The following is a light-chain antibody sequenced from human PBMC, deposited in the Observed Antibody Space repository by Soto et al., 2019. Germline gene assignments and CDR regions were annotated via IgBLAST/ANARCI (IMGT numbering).Light chain of an antibody. Sequence: EIVLTQSPATLSLSPGERATLSCRASQSVSSYLAWYQQKPGQAPRLLIYDASNRATVIPARFSGSGSGTDFTLTISSLESEDFAVYYCQQRSNWPPSTFGQGTRLEIK. J-gene: IGKJ5*01. CDR2: DAS. CDR1: QSVSSY. CDR3: QQRSNWPPST. V-gene: IGKV3-11*01.